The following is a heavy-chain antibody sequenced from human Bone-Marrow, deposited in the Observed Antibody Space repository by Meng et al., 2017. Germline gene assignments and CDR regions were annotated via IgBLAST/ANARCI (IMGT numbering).Heavy chain of an antibody. J-gene: IGHJ4*02. Sequence: QVQLVGSGGGVVQPGRSLRLSCAASGFTFSSYGMHWVRQAPGKGLEWVAVIWYDGSNKYYADSVKGRFTISRDNSKNTLYLQMNSLRAEDTAVYYCARADYGGFLDYWGQGTLVTASS. D-gene: IGHD4-23*01. V-gene: IGHV3-33*01. CDR3: ARADYGGFLDY. CDR2: IWYDGSNK. CDR1: GFTFSSYG.